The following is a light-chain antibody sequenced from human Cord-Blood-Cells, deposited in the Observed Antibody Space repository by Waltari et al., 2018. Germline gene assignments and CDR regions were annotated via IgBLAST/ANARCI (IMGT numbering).Light chain of an antibody. CDR1: SSDVGGYNY. CDR3: SSYTSSSTWV. V-gene: IGLV2-14*01. Sequence: QSALTQPASVSGSPGQSITISCTGTSSDVGGYNYGSWYQQHPGKAPKLMSYDVSKRPYVVSNRFSGSKSGNTASLTISVLQAEDEADYYCSSYTSSSTWVFGGGTKLTVL. J-gene: IGLJ3*02. CDR2: DVS.